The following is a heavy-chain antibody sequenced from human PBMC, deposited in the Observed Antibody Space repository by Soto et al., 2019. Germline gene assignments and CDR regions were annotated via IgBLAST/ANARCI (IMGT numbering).Heavy chain of an antibody. CDR3: ARDGGAYCSGGSCYWFDP. CDR1: GDSVSSNSAA. D-gene: IGHD2-15*01. J-gene: IGHJ5*02. CDR2: TYYRSKWYN. V-gene: IGHV6-1*01. Sequence: PSQTLSLTRAISGDSVSSNSAAWNWIRQSPSRGLEWLGRTYYRSKWYNDYAVSVKSRITITPDTSKNQFSLQLNAVTPEDTAVYYCARDGGAYCSGGSCYWFDPWGQGTLVTVSS.